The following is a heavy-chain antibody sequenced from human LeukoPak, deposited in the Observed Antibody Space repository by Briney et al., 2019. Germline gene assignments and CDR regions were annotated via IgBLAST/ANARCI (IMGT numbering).Heavy chain of an antibody. CDR2: IYYSGST. Sequence: SETLSLTCTVSGGSISSYYWSWIRQPPGKGLEWIGYIYYSGSTNYNPSLKSRVTISVDTSKNQFSLKLSSVTAADTAVYYCARGRFRGYSSGWDARYWYFDLWGRGTLVTVSS. CDR1: GGSISSYY. CDR3: ARGRFRGYSSGWDARYWYFDL. J-gene: IGHJ2*01. D-gene: IGHD6-19*01. V-gene: IGHV4-59*01.